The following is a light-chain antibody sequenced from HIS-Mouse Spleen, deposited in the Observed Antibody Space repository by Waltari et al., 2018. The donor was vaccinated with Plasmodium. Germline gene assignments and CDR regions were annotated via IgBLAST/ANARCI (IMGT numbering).Light chain of an antibody. CDR2: GAS. CDR1: QSVSSN. J-gene: IGKJ3*01. Sequence: EIVMTQSPATLSVSPGERATLSCRASQSVSSNLAWYQQKPGQAPRLLIYGASTRATGIPARFSGSGSGTEFTLTIRSLQSEDFAVYYCQQYNNWSFTFGPGTNVDIK. V-gene: IGKV3-15*01. CDR3: QQYNNWSFT.